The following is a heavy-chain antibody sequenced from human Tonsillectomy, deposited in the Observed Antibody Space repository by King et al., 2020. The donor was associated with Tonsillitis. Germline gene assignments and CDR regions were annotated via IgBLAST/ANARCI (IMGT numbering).Heavy chain of an antibody. CDR1: GFTFSSYW. CDR2: IKEDGSLE. D-gene: IGHD3-22*01. J-gene: IGHJ4*02. V-gene: IGHV3-7*01. CDR3: ARAGYSSGYDF. Sequence: DVQLVESGGGLVQPGGSLRLSCAASGFTFSSYWMAWVRQAPGKGLEWVGNIKEDGSLENYVDSVKGRFTISKDNAHNSLFLQMNSLRAEDTAVYYCARAGYSSGYDFWGQGTLVTVSS.